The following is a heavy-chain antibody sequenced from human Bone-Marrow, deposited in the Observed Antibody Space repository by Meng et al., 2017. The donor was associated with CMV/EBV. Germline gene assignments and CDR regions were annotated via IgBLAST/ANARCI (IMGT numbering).Heavy chain of an antibody. J-gene: IGHJ6*02. CDR1: GGSFSGYY. Sequence: GSLRLSCAVYGGSFSGYYWSWIRQPPGKGLEWIGEINHSGSTNYNPSLKSRVTISVDTSKNQFSLKLSFVTAADTAVYYCARSGVAIPHIAARRRNGMDVWGQGTTVTVSS. V-gene: IGHV4-34*01. CDR3: ARSGVAIPHIAARRRNGMDV. D-gene: IGHD6-6*01. CDR2: INHSGST.